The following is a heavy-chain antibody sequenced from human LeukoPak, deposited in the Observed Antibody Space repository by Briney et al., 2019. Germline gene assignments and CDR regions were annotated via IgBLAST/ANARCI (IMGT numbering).Heavy chain of an antibody. D-gene: IGHD3-10*01. J-gene: IGHJ4*02. V-gene: IGHV1-58*02. Sequence: TSVKVSCKATRFTFTRSAMQWVRQARGQRREWIGWIVVCSGNTNYAEKFQERVTITRDMSTSTAYMELSSLRSEDTAVYYCAADLRFGELALDYWGQGALVTVSS. CDR2: IVVCSGNT. CDR1: RFTFTRSA. CDR3: AADLRFGELALDY.